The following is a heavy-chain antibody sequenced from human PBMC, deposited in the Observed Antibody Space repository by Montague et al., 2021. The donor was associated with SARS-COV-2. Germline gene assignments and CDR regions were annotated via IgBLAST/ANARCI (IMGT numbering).Heavy chain of an antibody. D-gene: IGHD5-24*01. Sequence: SETLSLTCTVSGGSISTYYWSWIRQPPGKGLEWIGYTYYSGSTNXSPSLKSRVTISVDTSKNQFSLKLSSVTAADTAVYYCARDGYNAHQNYWYFDLWGRGALVTVSS. J-gene: IGHJ2*01. CDR2: TYYSGST. V-gene: IGHV4-59*12. CDR3: ARDGYNAHQNYWYFDL. CDR1: GGSISTYY.